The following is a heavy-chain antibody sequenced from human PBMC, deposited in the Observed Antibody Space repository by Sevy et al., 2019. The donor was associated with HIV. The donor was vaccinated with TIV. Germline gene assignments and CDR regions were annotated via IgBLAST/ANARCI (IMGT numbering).Heavy chain of an antibody. CDR1: GGSFSGDY. D-gene: IGHD6-19*01. CDR3: AGLFSGIAVAATPVDV. J-gene: IGHJ6*02. CDR2: INHSGST. Sequence: WETLSLTCAVYGGSFSGDYWSWIHQPPGKGLEWIGEINHSGSTNYNPSLKSRVTISVDTSKNQFSLKLSSVTAADTAVDYCAGLFSGIAVAATPVDVWGQGTTVTVSS. V-gene: IGHV4-34*01.